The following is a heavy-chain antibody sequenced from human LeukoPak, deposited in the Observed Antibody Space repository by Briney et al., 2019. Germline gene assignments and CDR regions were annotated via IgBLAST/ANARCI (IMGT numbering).Heavy chain of an antibody. V-gene: IGHV3-15*01. CDR2: IKSKTDGGTT. CDR3: TTVATIVVVPAASLHCSGGSCYSRTTDY. Sequence: GGSLRLSCAASGFTFSNAWMSWVRQAPGKGLEWVGRIKSKTDGGTTDYAAPVKGRFTISRDDSKNTLYLQMNSLKTEDTAVYYCTTVATIVVVPAASLHCSGGSCYSRTTDYWGQGTLVTVSS. CDR1: GFTFSNAW. D-gene: IGHD2-15*01. J-gene: IGHJ4*02.